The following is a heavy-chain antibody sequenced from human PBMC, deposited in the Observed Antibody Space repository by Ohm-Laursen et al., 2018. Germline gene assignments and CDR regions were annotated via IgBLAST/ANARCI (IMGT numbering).Heavy chain of an antibody. CDR3: AKTTSYAFDL. CDR2: IYKGGGT. CDR1: GFTVSSDY. D-gene: IGHD1-7*01. J-gene: IGHJ3*01. Sequence: SLRLSCAASGFTVSSDYMSWVRQAPGKGLEWVSVIYKGGGTYYADSVKGRFTISRDNSKNTLYLQMNSLRAEDTAVYYCAKTTSYAFDLWGQGTVVTVSS. V-gene: IGHV3-66*01.